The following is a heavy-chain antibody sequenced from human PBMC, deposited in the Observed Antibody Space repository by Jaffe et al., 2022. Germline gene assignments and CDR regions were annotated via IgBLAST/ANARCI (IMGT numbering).Heavy chain of an antibody. CDR3: AKQISYSSSLKHPEFDP. J-gene: IGHJ5*02. D-gene: IGHD6-13*01. CDR2: ISGSGGST. V-gene: IGHV3-23*01. Sequence: EVQLLESGGGLVQPGGSLRLSCAASGFTFSSYAMSWVRQAPGKGLEWVSAISGSGGSTYYADSVKGRFTISRDNSKNTLYLQMNSLRAEDTAVYYCAKQISYSSSLKHPEFDPWGQGTLVTVSS. CDR1: GFTFSSYA.